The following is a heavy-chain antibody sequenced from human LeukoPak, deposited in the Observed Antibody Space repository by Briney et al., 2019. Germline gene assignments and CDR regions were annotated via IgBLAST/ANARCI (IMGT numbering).Heavy chain of an antibody. V-gene: IGHV3-23*01. D-gene: IGHD1-26*01. CDR2: ISESGVGA. Sequence: GGSLRLACAASGFTFRSYAMNWVRQAPGKGLEWVSGISESGVGANYADSVKGRFTSSRDNSKNTLYLQMNSLRAEDTAVYYCAKVKVGATIDYWGQGTLVTVSS. CDR3: AKVKVGATIDY. CDR1: GFTFRSYA. J-gene: IGHJ4*02.